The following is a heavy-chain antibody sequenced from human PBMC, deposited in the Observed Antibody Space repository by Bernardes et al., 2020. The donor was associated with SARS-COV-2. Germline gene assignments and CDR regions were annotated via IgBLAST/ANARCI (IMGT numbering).Heavy chain of an antibody. CDR1: GGSISSYY. CDR3: ARWSRGGKSMYYFDY. D-gene: IGHD2-15*01. J-gene: IGHJ4*02. V-gene: IGHV4-59*01. CDR2: IYYSGST. Sequence: TLSLTCTVSGGSISSYYWSWIRQPPGKGLEWIGYIYYSGSTNYNPSLKSRVTISVDTSKNQFSLKLSSVTAADTAVYYCARWSRGGKSMYYFDYWGQGTLVTVSS.